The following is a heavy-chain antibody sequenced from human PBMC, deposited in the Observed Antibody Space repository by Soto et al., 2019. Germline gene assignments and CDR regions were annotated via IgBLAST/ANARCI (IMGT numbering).Heavy chain of an antibody. D-gene: IGHD2-21*01. CDR1: GSTFSSYT. CDR3: ASYIVSVYYHHGMDA. V-gene: IGHV3-21*01. J-gene: IGHJ6*02. CDR2: ISSSSGYI. Sequence: GGSLRLSCTASGSTFSSYTMNWVRQAPGKGLEWVSCISSSSGYIYYADSVKGRFTISRDNAKNSLYLQLNSLRAEDTAVYYCASYIVSVYYHHGMDAWCQAPTVTVSS.